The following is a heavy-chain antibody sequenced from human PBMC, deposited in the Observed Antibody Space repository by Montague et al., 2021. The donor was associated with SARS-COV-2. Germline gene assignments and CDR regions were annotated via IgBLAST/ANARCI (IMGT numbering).Heavy chain of an antibody. Sequence: CAISGDSVSSNNAAWNWIRQSPSRGLEWLGRTYYRSKWYNDYAVSVKSRITIDAGTSKNHSSLQLKSMTPEDTAVYYCLQGYYFDSWGQGTLVTVSS. CDR1: GDSVSSNNAA. V-gene: IGHV6-1*01. D-gene: IGHD5-24*01. CDR2: TYYRSKWYN. CDR3: LQGYYFDS. J-gene: IGHJ4*02.